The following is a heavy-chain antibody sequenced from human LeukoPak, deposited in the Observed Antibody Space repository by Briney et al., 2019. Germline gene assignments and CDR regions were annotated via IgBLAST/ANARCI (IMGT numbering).Heavy chain of an antibody. CDR2: ISYDGANT. CDR3: VRDDGDDYLWGSHGAFDF. Sequence: GRSLRLSCTASGFTFNSYALHWVRQAPGKGLEWVALISYDGANTYYADSMKGRFTISRDNSKNTLYLQMSSLRAEDTAVYYCVRDDGDDYLWGSHGAFDFWGQGAMVTVSS. J-gene: IGHJ3*01. D-gene: IGHD3-16*01. CDR1: GFTFNSYA. V-gene: IGHV3-30-3*01.